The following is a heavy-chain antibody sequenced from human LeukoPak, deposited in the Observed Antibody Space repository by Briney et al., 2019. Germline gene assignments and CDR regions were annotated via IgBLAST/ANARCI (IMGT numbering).Heavy chain of an antibody. D-gene: IGHD1-7*01. CDR3: ARQTTGTTEYYYGMDV. J-gene: IGHJ6*02. Sequence: SSETLSLTCAVSGGSISSSSYYWSWIRQPPGKGLEWIGYICYSGSTNYNPSLKSRVTISVDTSKNQFSLKLSSVTAADTAVYYCARQTTGTTEYYYGMDVWGQGTTVTVSS. CDR2: ICYSGST. V-gene: IGHV4-61*05. CDR1: GGSISSSSYY.